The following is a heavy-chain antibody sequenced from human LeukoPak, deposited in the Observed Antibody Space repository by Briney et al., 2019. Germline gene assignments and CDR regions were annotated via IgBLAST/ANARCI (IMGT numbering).Heavy chain of an antibody. D-gene: IGHD2-2*01. V-gene: IGHV1-69*01. J-gene: IGHJ6*03. CDR3: ARGGCSSTSCYYSEYYYYMDV. Sequence: ASVKVSCKASGGTFSSYAISWVRQAPGQGLEWMGGIIPIFGTANYAQKFQGRVTITADESTSTAYMELSSLRSEDTAVYYCARGGCSSTSCYYSEYYYYMDVWGKGTTVTVSS. CDR1: GGTFSSYA. CDR2: IIPIFGTA.